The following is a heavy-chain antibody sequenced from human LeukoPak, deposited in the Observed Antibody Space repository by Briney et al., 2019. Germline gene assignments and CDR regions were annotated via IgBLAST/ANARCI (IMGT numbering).Heavy chain of an antibody. D-gene: IGHD2-15*01. CDR2: INHSGST. V-gene: IGHV4-34*01. Sequence: SETLSLTCAVYGGSFSNYYWSWIRQPPGKGLEWIGEINHSGSTNYNPSPKSRVTISVDTSRNQFSLKMSSVTAADTAVYYCARASSWWPLDYWGQGTLVTVSS. CDR1: GGSFSNYY. J-gene: IGHJ4*02. CDR3: ARASSWWPLDY.